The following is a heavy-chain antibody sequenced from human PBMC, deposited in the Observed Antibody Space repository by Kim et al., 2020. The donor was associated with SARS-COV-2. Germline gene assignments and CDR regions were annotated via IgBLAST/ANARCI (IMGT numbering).Heavy chain of an antibody. CDR1: GYSFTSYW. Sequence: GESLKISCKGSGYSFTSYWIGWVRQMPGKGLEWMGIIYPGDSDTRYSPSFQGQVTISADKSISTAYLQWSSLKASDTAMYYCARPASIYYDSSGYWGDAFDIWGQGTMVTVSS. D-gene: IGHD3-22*01. J-gene: IGHJ3*02. CDR2: IYPGDSDT. CDR3: ARPASIYYDSSGYWGDAFDI. V-gene: IGHV5-51*01.